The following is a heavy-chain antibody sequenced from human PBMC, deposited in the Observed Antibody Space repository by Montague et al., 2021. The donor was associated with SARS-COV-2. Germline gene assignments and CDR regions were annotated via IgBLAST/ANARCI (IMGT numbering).Heavy chain of an antibody. CDR3: GKATESPYRGIHFGAFEM. V-gene: IGHV3-9*01. Sequence: SLRLSCAASGFNFDDYAMYWVRQGPGQGLEWVSGISWNGNIIGYGDSVRGRFDISRDNAKKSLYLEMHNLRAEDTALYYCGKATESPYRGIHFGAFEMWGQGTVVTVSS. CDR1: GFNFDDYA. D-gene: IGHD1-26*01. CDR2: ISWNGNII. J-gene: IGHJ3*02.